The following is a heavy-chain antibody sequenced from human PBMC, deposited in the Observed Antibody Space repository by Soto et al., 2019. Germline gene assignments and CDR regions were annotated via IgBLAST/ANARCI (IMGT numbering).Heavy chain of an antibody. J-gene: IGHJ6*02. Sequence: QVQLVQSGAEVKKPGSPVKVSCTASGGSLSNFGISWVRQAPGQGLEWMGAIIPVFGTPNYAQKFQDRVTINADESTTTVYMEVRSLTSEDTAVYYCARGDATKIVVTTYYAMDVWGQGTTVTVSS. V-gene: IGHV1-69*12. D-gene: IGHD3-22*01. CDR2: IIPVFGTP. CDR1: GGSLSNFG. CDR3: ARGDATKIVVTTYYAMDV.